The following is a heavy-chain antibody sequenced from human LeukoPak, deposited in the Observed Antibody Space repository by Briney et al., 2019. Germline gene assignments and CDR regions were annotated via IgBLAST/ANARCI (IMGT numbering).Heavy chain of an antibody. V-gene: IGHV3-21*01. CDR1: GFTFSSYG. CDR3: ARVMVRGVIMDY. D-gene: IGHD3-10*01. J-gene: IGHJ4*02. Sequence: GGSLRLSCAASGFTFSSYGMHWVRQAPGKGLEWVSSISSSSSYIYYADSVKGRFTISRDNAKNSLYLQMNSLRAEDTAVYYCARVMVRGVIMDYWGQGTLVTVSS. CDR2: ISSSSSYI.